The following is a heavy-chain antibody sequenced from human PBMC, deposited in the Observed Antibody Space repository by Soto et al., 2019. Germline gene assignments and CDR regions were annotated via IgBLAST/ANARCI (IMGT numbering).Heavy chain of an antibody. CDR3: AARDYKGFWRN. CDR2: IYSSGTT. J-gene: IGHJ4*02. Sequence: PSETLSLTCIVSGVSISNNMFYWSWIRQTPGKGLEWIGEIYSSGTTYYNPSLVSRVAVSMDMSKDQFSLRLTSVTAADTAFYFCAARDYKGFWRNWGRGTLVTV. V-gene: IGHV4-39*01. CDR1: GVSISNNMFY. D-gene: IGHD1-20*01.